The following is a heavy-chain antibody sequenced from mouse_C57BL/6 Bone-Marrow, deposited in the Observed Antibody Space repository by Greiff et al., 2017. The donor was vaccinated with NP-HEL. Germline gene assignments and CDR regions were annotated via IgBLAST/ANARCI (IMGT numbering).Heavy chain of an antibody. J-gene: IGHJ4*01. V-gene: IGHV1-81*01. CDR1: GYTFTSYG. D-gene: IGHD2-4*01. CDR3: AREGVDYDPSMDY. CDR2: IYPRSGNT. Sequence: QVTLKESGAELARPGASVKLSCKASGYTFTSYGISWVKQRTGQGLEWIGEIYPRSGNTYYNEKFKGKATLTADKSSSTAYMELRSLTSEDSAVYFCAREGVDYDPSMDYWGQGTSVTVSS.